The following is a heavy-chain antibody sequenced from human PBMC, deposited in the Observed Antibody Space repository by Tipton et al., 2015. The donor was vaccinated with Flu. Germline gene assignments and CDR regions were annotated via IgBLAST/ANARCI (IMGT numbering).Heavy chain of an antibody. V-gene: IGHV4-38-2*01. CDR3: ARRTFSNYVSEPKNWFDF. D-gene: IGHD4-11*01. CDR2: IHHSGIT. Sequence: LRLSCSVSGDSIGSDYYWGWIRQPPGKGLEWLGNIHHSGITYYNSSLKSRVTISVDKSNNQFSLRLVSVTATDTAVYFCARRTFSNYVSEPKNWFDFWGQGTLVTVSS. CDR1: GDSIGSDYY. J-gene: IGHJ5*01.